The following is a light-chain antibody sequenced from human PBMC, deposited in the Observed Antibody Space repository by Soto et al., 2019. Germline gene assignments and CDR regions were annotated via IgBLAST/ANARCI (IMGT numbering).Light chain of an antibody. V-gene: IGKV3-20*01. CDR1: QSVDSSF. CDR2: GAS. Sequence: EIVLTQSPGFLSLSPGERATLSCRASQSVDSSFFAWYQQKPGQAPRLLIYGASKRATGIPDRVSGSGSGTDFTLTISRLEPEDFAVYYCPQYFSSVTFGQGTKVEIK. CDR3: PQYFSSVT. J-gene: IGKJ1*01.